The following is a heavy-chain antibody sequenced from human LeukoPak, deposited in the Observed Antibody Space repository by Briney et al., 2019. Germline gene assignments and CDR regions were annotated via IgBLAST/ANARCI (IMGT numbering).Heavy chain of an antibody. Sequence: GGSLRLSCAASGFTFSTYAMHWVRQAPGKGLEWVTLISYDGSNQYYADSVKGRFTISRDNSKNTLYLQMNSLRAEDTAVYYCAKDCSSTSCYDYWGQGTLVTVSS. CDR3: AKDCSSTSCYDY. V-gene: IGHV3-30-3*01. J-gene: IGHJ4*02. CDR1: GFTFSTYA. D-gene: IGHD2-2*01. CDR2: ISYDGSNQ.